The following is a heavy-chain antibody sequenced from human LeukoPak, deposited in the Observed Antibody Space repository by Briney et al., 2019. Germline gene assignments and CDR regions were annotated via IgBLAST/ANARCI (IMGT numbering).Heavy chain of an antibody. CDR2: NSYSGST. V-gene: IGHV4-59*08. CDR3: ASTVTMVRGVLIGDAFDI. J-gene: IGHJ3*02. Sequence: SETLSLTCTVSGGSISSSHWGWVRQPPGKGLEWIGYNSYSGSTNYNPSLKSRVTISVDTSKNQFSLKLSPVTAADTAVYYCASTVTMVRGVLIGDAFDIWGQGTMVTVSS. CDR1: GGSISSSH. D-gene: IGHD3-10*01.